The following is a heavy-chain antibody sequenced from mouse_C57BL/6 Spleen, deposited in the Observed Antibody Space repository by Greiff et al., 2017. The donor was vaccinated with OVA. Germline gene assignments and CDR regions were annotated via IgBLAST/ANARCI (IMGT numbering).Heavy chain of an antibody. CDR2: IDPSDSET. CDR1: GYTFTSYW. Sequence: QVQLQQPGAELVRPGSSVKLSCKASGYTFTSYWMHWVKQRPIQGLEWIGNIDPSDSETHYNQKFKDKATLTVAKSSRTAYMQLSSLTSEDSAVYSGASLGGGHFDVWGTGTTVTVAS. CDR3: ASLGGGHFDV. J-gene: IGHJ1*03. V-gene: IGHV1-52*01.